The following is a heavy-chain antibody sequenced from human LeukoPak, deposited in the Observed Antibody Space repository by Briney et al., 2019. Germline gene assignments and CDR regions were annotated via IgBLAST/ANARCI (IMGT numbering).Heavy chain of an antibody. CDR2: ISYDGSNK. Sequence: GGSLRLSCAASGFAFSSYAMHWVRQAPGKGLEWVAVISYDGSNKYYADSVKGRFTISRDNSKNTLYLQMNSLRAEDTAVYYCARYSSPPGAFDIWGQGTMVTVSS. J-gene: IGHJ3*02. CDR3: ARYSSPPGAFDI. CDR1: GFAFSSYA. V-gene: IGHV3-30*04. D-gene: IGHD2-21*01.